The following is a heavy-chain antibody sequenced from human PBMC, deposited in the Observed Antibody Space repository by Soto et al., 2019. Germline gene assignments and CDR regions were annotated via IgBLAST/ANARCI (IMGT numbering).Heavy chain of an antibody. J-gene: IGHJ4*02. V-gene: IGHV3-23*01. CDR3: AKNWYEDS. Sequence: EVQLLESGGGLVQPGGSLRLSCAASGFTFTTYAMTWVRQAPGKGLEWLSAINTAGTTYYADSVKGRFTISRDNAKNTLYLQMNGLRVEDTAVYYCAKNWYEDSWGQGTLVPGSS. CDR1: GFTFTTYA. CDR2: INTAGTT. D-gene: IGHD1-1*01.